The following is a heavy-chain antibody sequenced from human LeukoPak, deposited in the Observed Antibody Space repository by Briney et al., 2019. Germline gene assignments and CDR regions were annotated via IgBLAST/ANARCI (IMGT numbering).Heavy chain of an antibody. D-gene: IGHD6-6*01. CDR1: GYTLTELS. Sequence: ASVKFSCKVSGYTLTELSMHWVRQAPGKGLEWMGGFDPEDGETIYAQKFQGRVTMTEDTSTDTAYMELSSLRSEDTAVYYCATVERYSSSSGDAFDIWGQGTMVTVSS. CDR3: ATVERYSSSSGDAFDI. CDR2: FDPEDGET. V-gene: IGHV1-24*01. J-gene: IGHJ3*02.